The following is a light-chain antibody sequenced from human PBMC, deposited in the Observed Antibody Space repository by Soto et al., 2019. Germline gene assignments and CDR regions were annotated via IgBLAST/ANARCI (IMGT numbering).Light chain of an antibody. J-gene: IGLJ2*01. V-gene: IGLV2-8*01. CDR3: SSYAGSNNLI. CDR2: DVN. Sequence: QSALTQPPSASGSHGQSVTISCTGTSSDVGGYNYVSWYQQHPGKAPKLMIYDVNKWPSGVPDRFSGSKSGNTVSLTVSGLQADDEADYYCSSYAGSNNLIFGGGTKLSVL. CDR1: SSDVGGYNY.